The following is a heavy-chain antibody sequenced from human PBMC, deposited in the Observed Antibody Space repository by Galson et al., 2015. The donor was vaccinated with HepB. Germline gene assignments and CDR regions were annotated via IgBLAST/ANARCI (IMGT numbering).Heavy chain of an antibody. D-gene: IGHD6-13*01. CDR2: IWYDGSNK. J-gene: IGHJ4*02. V-gene: IGHV3-33*08. CDR3: ARAKGYSSSWSVDY. Sequence: SLRLSCAASGFTFSSYAMHWVRQAPGKGLEWVAVIWYDGSNKYYADSVKGRFTISRDNSKNTLYLQMNSLRAEDTAVYYCARAKGYSSSWSVDYWGQGTLVTVSS. CDR1: GFTFSSYA.